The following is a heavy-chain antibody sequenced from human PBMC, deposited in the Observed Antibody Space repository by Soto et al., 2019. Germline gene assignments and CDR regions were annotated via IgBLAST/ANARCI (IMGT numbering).Heavy chain of an antibody. Sequence: ESGGGVVHPGRSLRLSCEASGFTFNSYPIHWVRQAPGKGLEWVAVISYDGRNDYYGDSVRGRFTISRDNSKNTVYLQMNSLTPEDTAVYYCARDPYFDYWGQGTLVTVSS. CDR2: ISYDGRND. V-gene: IGHV3-30*04. J-gene: IGHJ4*02. CDR1: GFTFNSYP. CDR3: ARDPYFDY.